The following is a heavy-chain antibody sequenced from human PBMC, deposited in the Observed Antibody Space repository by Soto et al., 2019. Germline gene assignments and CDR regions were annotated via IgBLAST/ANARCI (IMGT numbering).Heavy chain of an antibody. Sequence: GASVKVSCKVSGARLTEVSLQWVRQGPGGRLQWMGGFDVTQRKTVYAQDLQGRVTMTDDTSANTANMQLSGLRSEDTAVYYCVVAGYWTWGQGALVTVSS. CDR3: VVAGYWT. V-gene: IGHV1-24*01. J-gene: IGHJ4*02. CDR1: GARLTEVS. CDR2: FDVTQRKT. D-gene: IGHD2-8*02.